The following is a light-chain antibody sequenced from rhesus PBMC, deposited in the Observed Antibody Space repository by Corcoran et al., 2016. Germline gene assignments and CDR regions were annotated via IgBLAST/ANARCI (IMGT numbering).Light chain of an antibody. CDR3: LQYSSSPPLT. CDR1: QNINNW. V-gene: IGKV1-22*01. CDR2: RSS. Sequence: DIQMTQSPSSLSASVGDTVTITCRASQNINNWLDWYQKKPGRDPKLLIFRSSRLQFGVPSRFSGSGSGTDFTLTISSLQPEDFTTYYCLQYSSSPPLTFGGGTKVEIK. J-gene: IGKJ4*01.